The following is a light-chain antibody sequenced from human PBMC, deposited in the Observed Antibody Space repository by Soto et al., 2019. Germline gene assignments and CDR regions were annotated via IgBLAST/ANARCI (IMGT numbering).Light chain of an antibody. J-gene: IGKJ1*01. CDR2: KAS. CDR3: QHYNIYSEA. V-gene: IGKV1-5*03. Sequence: QMTQAPSTLSGSVGDRVTITCRARQTSSSLLAWYQQKPGKAPKLLIYKASTLKSGVPSRFSGSGSGTEFTLTISSLQPDDFATYYCQHYNIYSEASGQGGKADI. CDR1: QTSSSL.